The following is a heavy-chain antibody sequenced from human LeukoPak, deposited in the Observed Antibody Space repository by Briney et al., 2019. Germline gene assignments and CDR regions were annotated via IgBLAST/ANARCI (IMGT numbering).Heavy chain of an antibody. Sequence: PSETLSLTCTVSGGSISSSSYYWGWIRQPPGKGLEWIGSIYYSGSTYYNPSLKSRVTISVDTSKNQFSLKLSSVTAADTAVYYCAREGAVAGTRGWFDPWGQGTLVTVSS. CDR3: AREGAVAGTRGWFDP. J-gene: IGHJ5*02. V-gene: IGHV4-39*01. D-gene: IGHD6-19*01. CDR2: IYYSGST. CDR1: GGSISSSSYY.